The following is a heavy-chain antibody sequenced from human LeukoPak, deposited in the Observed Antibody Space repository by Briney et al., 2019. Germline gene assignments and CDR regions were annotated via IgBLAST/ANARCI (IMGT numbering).Heavy chain of an antibody. CDR3: ARDADYDILTGSPPFGGMDV. CDR1: GFTFSSYS. D-gene: IGHD3-9*01. J-gene: IGHJ6*02. Sequence: GRSLRLSCAASGFTFSSYSMNWVRQAPGKGLEWVSSISSSSSYIYYADSVKGRFTISRDNAKNSLYLQMNSLRAEDTAVYYCARDADYDILTGSPPFGGMDVWGQGTTVTVSS. V-gene: IGHV3-21*01. CDR2: ISSSSSYI.